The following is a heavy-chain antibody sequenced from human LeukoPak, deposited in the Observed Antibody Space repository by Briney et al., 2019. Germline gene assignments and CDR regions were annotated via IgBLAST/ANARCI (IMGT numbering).Heavy chain of an antibody. CDR2: IYYSGST. CDR3: ARGWRATLNYYYMDV. V-gene: IGHV4-59*01. CDR1: GGSISSYY. Sequence: PSETLSLTCTVSGGSISSYYWSWIRQPPGKGLEWIGYIYYSGSTNYNPSLKSRVTISVDTSKNQFSLKLSSVTAADTAVYYCARGWRATLNYYYMDVWGKGTTVTISS. J-gene: IGHJ6*03. D-gene: IGHD5-12*01.